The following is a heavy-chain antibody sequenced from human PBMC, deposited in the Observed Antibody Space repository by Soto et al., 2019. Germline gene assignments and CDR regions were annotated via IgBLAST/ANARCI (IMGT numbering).Heavy chain of an antibody. Sequence: GESLKISCKGSGYSFPTYWLAWVRQMPGKGLEWMGIIYPGDSDARYSPSFQGQVTMSADKSINTAYLQWSSLKASDTAMYFCARHSGIHHDYDGSGSADALAIWGPGSIVIVS. D-gene: IGHD3-22*01. CDR1: GYSFPTYW. CDR2: IYPGDSDA. CDR3: ARHSGIHHDYDGSGSADALAI. V-gene: IGHV5-51*01. J-gene: IGHJ3*02.